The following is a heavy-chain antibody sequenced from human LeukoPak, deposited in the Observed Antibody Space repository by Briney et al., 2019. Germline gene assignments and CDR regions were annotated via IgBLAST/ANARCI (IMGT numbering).Heavy chain of an antibody. CDR3: ARLDDSGSLWGAFDI. CDR1: GGSFSGYY. CDR2: INHSGST. V-gene: IGHV4-34*01. Sequence: SETLSLTCAVYGGSFSGYYWSWIRQPPGKGLEWIGEINHSGSTNYNPSLKSRVTISVDTSKNQFSLKLSSVTAADTAVYYCARLDDSGSLWGAFDIWGQGTMVTVSS. D-gene: IGHD1-26*01. J-gene: IGHJ3*02.